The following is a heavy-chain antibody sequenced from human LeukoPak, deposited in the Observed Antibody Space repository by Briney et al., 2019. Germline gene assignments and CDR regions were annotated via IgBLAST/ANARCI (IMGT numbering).Heavy chain of an antibody. CDR1: GYTFTSYY. CDR3: ARDGVTDGMDV. CDR2: TNPSGGST. V-gene: IGHV1-46*01. D-gene: IGHD5-18*01. J-gene: IGHJ6*02. Sequence: ASVTVSCKASGYTFTSYYINWVRQAPGQGLEWMRITNPSGGSTSYAQKFQDRVAMTRDTSTSTVYMELSSLRSEDTAVYYCARDGVTDGMDVWGQGTTVTVSS.